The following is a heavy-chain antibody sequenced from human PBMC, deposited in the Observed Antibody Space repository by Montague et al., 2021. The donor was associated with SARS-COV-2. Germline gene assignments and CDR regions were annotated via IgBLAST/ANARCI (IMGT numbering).Heavy chain of an antibody. D-gene: IGHD3-22*01. CDR3: ARGRQHFNMIVVVMTGGEYYFDY. J-gene: IGHJ4*02. V-gene: IGHV4-34*01. CDR1: GGSFTDYY. Sequence: SETLSLPCAVYGGSFTDYYWSWVRQPPGKGLEWIGEINHRGTSNYNPSLKSRVSISVDTSKNQFSLYLGSVTAADTAVYYCARGRQHFNMIVVVMTGGEYYFDYWAQGTLVTVSS. CDR2: INHRGTS.